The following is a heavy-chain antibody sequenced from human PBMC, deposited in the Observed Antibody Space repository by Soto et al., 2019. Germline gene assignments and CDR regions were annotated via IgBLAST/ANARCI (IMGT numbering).Heavy chain of an antibody. CDR1: GYTFTGYY. V-gene: IGHV1-2*02. J-gene: IGHJ4*02. CDR3: ARELTSSRIQPSDY. CDR2: INPNSGGT. Sequence: ASVKVSCKASGYTFTGYYMHWVRQAPGQGLEWMGWINPNSGGTNYAQKFQGRVTMTRDTSISTAYMELSRLRSDDTAVYYCARELTSSRIQPSDYWGQGTLVTAPQ. D-gene: IGHD5-18*01.